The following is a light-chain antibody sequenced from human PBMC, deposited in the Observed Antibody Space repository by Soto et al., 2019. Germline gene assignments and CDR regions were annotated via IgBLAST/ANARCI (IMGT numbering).Light chain of an antibody. CDR2: AAS. CDR1: QSISTY. V-gene: IGKV1-39*01. Sequence: DIQMTQSPPSLSASVGDRVTITCRASQSISTYLNWYQQKPGKAPKLLIYAASSLQSGVPSRFSGSGSGTDFTLTISSLQPEDFATYYCQQGHSNPITLGQGTRLEIK. CDR3: QQGHSNPIT. J-gene: IGKJ5*01.